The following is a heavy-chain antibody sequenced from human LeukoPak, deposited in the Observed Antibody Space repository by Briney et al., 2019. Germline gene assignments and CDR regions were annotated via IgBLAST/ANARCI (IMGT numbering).Heavy chain of an antibody. Sequence: SETLSLTCTVTGGSISSSSYYWGWIRKPPGKGLEWIGRIYTSGSTNYNPSLKSRVTISVDTSKNQFSLKLSSVTAADTAVYYCASGDSSGWYNWFDPWGQGTLVTVSS. J-gene: IGHJ5*02. CDR3: ASGDSSGWYNWFDP. V-gene: IGHV4-61*02. D-gene: IGHD6-19*01. CDR2: IYTSGST. CDR1: GGSISSSSYY.